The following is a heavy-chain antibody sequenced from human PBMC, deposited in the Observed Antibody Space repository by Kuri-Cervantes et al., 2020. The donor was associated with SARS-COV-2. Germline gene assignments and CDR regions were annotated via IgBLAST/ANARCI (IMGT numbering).Heavy chain of an antibody. D-gene: IGHD3-22*01. V-gene: IGHV3-7*05. J-gene: IGHJ4*02. CDR3: ARDRSYYDSGGYYFDL. CDR1: GFILSRYW. CDR2: INQDGSEK. Sequence: GESLKISCAASGFILSRYWMTWVRQAPGKGLEWVANINQDGSEKYYVVSVKGRFTLSRDNAKNSLYLQMNSPRVEDTAVYYCARDRSYYDSGGYYFDLWGQGALVTVSS.